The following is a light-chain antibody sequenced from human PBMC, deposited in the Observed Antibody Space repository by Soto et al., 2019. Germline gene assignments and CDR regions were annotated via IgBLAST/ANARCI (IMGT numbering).Light chain of an antibody. CDR1: QSIVTW. Sequence: DIQMTQSPSTLSASVGDRVTITCRASQSIVTWLAWYQQKTGKAPKLLIYKASNSESGVPSRFSGSGSGTEFTLTISCLQPDDFATYYCQQYNTSPYTFGQGTKLEIK. V-gene: IGKV1-5*03. CDR2: KAS. J-gene: IGKJ2*01. CDR3: QQYNTSPYT.